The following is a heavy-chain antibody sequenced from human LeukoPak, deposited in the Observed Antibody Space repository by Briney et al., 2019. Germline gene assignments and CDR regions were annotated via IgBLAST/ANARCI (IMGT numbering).Heavy chain of an antibody. CDR2: INHRGTT. D-gene: IGHD4-17*01. V-gene: IGHV4-34*01. Sequence: SETLSLTCAVPGGSLSTYYWSWIRQPLGKGLEWIGEINHRGTTNYSPSLRSRVTISVDTSKNQFSLTLRSVTAADTAMYYCARVPLRWLTPFDYWGQGTLVTVSS. CDR1: GGSLSTYY. J-gene: IGHJ4*02. CDR3: ARVPLRWLTPFDY.